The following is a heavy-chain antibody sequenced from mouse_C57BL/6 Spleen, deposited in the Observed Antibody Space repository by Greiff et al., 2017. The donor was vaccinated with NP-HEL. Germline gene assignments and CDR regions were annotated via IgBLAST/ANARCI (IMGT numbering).Heavy chain of an antibody. Sequence: VQLQQSGPELVKPGASVKISCKASGYSFTGYYMNWVKQSPEKSLEWIGEINPSTGGTTYNQKFKAKATLTVDKSSSTAYMQLKSLTSEDSAVYYCARYGNYGSDYWGQGTTLTVSS. V-gene: IGHV1-42*01. D-gene: IGHD1-1*01. CDR1: GYSFTGYY. CDR3: ARYGNYGSDY. J-gene: IGHJ2*01. CDR2: INPSTGGT.